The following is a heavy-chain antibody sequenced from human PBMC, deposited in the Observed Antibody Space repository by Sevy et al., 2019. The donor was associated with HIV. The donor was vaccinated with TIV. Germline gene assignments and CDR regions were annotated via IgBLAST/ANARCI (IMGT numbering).Heavy chain of an antibody. J-gene: IGHJ6*02. V-gene: IGHV3-23*01. CDR2: LIGGGSRT. CDR3: ANRRVQSGLSGGGANFGMDV. CDR1: GFPFSNYA. D-gene: IGHD2-8*02. Sequence: GESLKIACAASGFPFSNYAMSWVRQAPGKGLEWVSTLIGGGSRTYYADSVTGRFIISRDNSRNTLYLQMTSLRAEATAIYYCANRRVQSGLSGGGANFGMDVCGRGTTVTVSS.